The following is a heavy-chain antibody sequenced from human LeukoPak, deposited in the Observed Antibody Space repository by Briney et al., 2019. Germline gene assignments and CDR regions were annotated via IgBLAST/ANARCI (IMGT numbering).Heavy chain of an antibody. D-gene: IGHD2-2*01. CDR2: VKQDGSAK. V-gene: IGHV3-7*01. CDR1: GFTFSDYW. CDR3: ARWRGSTSERSDY. J-gene: IGHJ4*02. Sequence: GGSLRLSCTASGFTFSDYWMTWVRQAPGKGLEWGANVKQDGSAKYYVDSVKGRFTISRDNAKNSLYPQMDSLRVEDTATYYCARWRGSTSERSDYWGQGTLVTVSS.